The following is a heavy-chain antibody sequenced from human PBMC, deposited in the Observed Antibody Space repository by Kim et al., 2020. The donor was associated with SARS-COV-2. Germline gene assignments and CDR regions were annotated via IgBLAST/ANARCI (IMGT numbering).Heavy chain of an antibody. Sequence: ASVKVSCKASGYTFTSYDINWVRQATGQGLEWMGWMNPNSGNTGYAQKFQGRVTMTRNTSISTAYMELSSLRSEDTAVYYCARGRRQLVRIDYWGQGTLVTVSS. CDR1: GYTFTSYD. CDR3: ARGRRQLVRIDY. J-gene: IGHJ4*02. D-gene: IGHD6-6*01. V-gene: IGHV1-8*01. CDR2: MNPNSGNT.